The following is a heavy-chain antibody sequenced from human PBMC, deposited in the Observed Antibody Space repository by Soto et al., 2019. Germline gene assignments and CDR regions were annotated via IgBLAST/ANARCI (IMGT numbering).Heavy chain of an antibody. Sequence: SVKVSCKASGGTFSNYAFIWVRQAPGQGLEWMGGIIPVFGTPTYAQNFQGRVTISADESTSTAYMELSSRRSEDTAVYYCASRSITGTTTFYYYGMDVWGQGTTVTVSS. D-gene: IGHD1-7*01. CDR3: ASRSITGTTTFYYYGMDV. V-gene: IGHV1-69*13. J-gene: IGHJ6*02. CDR1: GGTFSNYA. CDR2: IIPVFGTP.